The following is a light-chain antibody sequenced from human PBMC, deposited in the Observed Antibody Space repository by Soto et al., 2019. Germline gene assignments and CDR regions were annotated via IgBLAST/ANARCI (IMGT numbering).Light chain of an antibody. Sequence: DIQLTQSPSSLSASVGDRVTITCRASQGISTYLAWYQQKPGKAPTLVISAASNLQSGVPSRFSGSGSGTEFTLTISSLQPEDFATYYCQQLNSYPPSTFGQGTKLEIK. CDR3: QQLNSYPPST. J-gene: IGKJ2*01. V-gene: IGKV1-9*01. CDR1: QGISTY. CDR2: AAS.